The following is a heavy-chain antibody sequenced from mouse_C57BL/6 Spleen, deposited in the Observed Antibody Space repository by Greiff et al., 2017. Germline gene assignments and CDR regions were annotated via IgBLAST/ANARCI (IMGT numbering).Heavy chain of an antibody. CDR2: IHPSDSDT. CDR1: GYTFTSYW. V-gene: IGHV1-74*01. Sequence: QVQLQQPGAELVKPGASVKVSCKASGYTFTSYWMHWVKQRPGQGLEWIGRIHPSDSDTNYNQTFKGKATLTVDKSSSTAYMQLSSLTAEDHAVYYCAIWGDGYYVEFYAMDYWGQGTSVTGSS. CDR3: AIWGDGYYVEFYAMDY. J-gene: IGHJ4*01. D-gene: IGHD2-3*01.